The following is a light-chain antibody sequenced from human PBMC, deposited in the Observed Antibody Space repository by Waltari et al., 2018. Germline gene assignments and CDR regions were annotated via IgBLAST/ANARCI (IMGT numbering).Light chain of an antibody. CDR2: GAS. CDR1: QHVGTK. Sequence: MVMTQSPGPLSASPGETVPLSCRASQHVGTKLAWYQQKPGQAPRLLLFGASTRANGIPGRFSGSGSETDFTLTITSLESEDFSVYYCQQYKTWPTFGQGTKVEIK. J-gene: IGKJ1*01. V-gene: IGKV3-15*01. CDR3: QQYKTWPT.